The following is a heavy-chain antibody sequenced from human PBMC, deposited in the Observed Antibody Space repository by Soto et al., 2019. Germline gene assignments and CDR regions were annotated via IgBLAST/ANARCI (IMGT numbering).Heavy chain of an antibody. CDR1: GYTFTNYG. CDR3: ARSPGYSASWGYFYYGMKI. Sequence: QVQLVQSGAELKKPGASVKVSCKASGYTFTNYGISWVRQAPGQGLEWMGWINTYHGNTKYAQKLQGRVTMTKDTSTSPAYMELTSLRSDDTAVYYCARSPGYSASWGYFYYGMKIWGQGTTVIASS. CDR2: INTYHGNT. V-gene: IGHV1-18*01. D-gene: IGHD6-13*01. J-gene: IGHJ6*02.